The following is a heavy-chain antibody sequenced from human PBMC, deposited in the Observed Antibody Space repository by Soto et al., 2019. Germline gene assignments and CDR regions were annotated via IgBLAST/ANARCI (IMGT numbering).Heavy chain of an antibody. V-gene: IGHV2-5*02. D-gene: IGHD3-10*01. J-gene: IGHJ4*02. Sequence: QITLKESGPTLVKPTQTLTLTCDFSGFSLTTGGVGVGWVRQPPGEALEWLALIYWDDDERYNPSLKTRLTITNDPSKNQVVLIMTNMDPVDTATYYCAHSRNLITEDAQVGDFDSWGQGTLVTVSS. CDR1: GFSLTTGGVG. CDR2: IYWDDDE. CDR3: AHSRNLITEDAQVGDFDS.